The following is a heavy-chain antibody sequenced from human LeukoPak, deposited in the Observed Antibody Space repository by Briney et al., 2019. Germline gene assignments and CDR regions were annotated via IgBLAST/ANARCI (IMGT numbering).Heavy chain of an antibody. J-gene: IGHJ4*02. Sequence: GGSLRLSCAASGFTFSSYWMSWVRQAPGKGLEWVANIKQDGSEKYYVDSVKGRFTISRDNAKNSLYLQMNSLRAEDTAVYYCARYSGYDYFFWGGFSEGDYYFDYWGQGTLVTVSS. CDR3: ARYSGYDYFFWGGFSEGDYYFDY. D-gene: IGHD5-12*01. CDR2: IKQDGSEK. V-gene: IGHV3-7*01. CDR1: GFTFSSYW.